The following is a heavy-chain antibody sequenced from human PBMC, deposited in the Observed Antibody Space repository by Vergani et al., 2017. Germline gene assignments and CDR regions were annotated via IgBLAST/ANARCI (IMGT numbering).Heavy chain of an antibody. CDR1: GYSLPELT. Sequence: QVQLVQSGSEVRKPGASVKVSCQVSGYSLPELTIHWVRQAPGKGLEWMGGFDPEHGEVTFAHHIQGRVNMTEDRSTDPAYVELRSLGSDDTAVYYFTLHNAYCGGDCPLPLDYWGQGTLVTVSS. D-gene: IGHD2-21*02. V-gene: IGHV1-24*01. CDR3: TLHNAYCGGDCPLPLDY. J-gene: IGHJ4*02. CDR2: FDPEHGEV.